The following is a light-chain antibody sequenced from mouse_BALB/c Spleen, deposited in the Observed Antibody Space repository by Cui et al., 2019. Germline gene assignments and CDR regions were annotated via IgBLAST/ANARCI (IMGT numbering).Light chain of an antibody. CDR2: STS. V-gene: IGKV4-57*01. CDR3: QQRSSYPP. J-gene: IGKJ1*01. CDR1: SSVSY. Sequence: QLVLTQSPAIMSASPGEKVTITCSASSSVSYMHWFQQKPGTSPKLWIYSTSNLASGVPARFSGSGSGTSYYLTISRMEAEDAATYYCQQRSSYPPFGGGTKLEIK.